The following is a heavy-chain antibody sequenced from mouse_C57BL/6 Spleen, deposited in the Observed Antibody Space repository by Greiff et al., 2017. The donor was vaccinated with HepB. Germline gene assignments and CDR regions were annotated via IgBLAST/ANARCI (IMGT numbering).Heavy chain of an antibody. Sequence: QVQLKQSGAELARPGASVKLSCKASGYTFTSYGISWVKQRTGQGLEWIGEIYPRSGNTYYNEKFKGKATLTADKSSSTAYMELRSLTSEDSAVYFCARPLGDYYGGSIDYYAMDYWGQGTSVTVSS. CDR2: IYPRSGNT. J-gene: IGHJ4*01. CDR3: ARPLGDYYGGSIDYYAMDY. D-gene: IGHD1-1*01. V-gene: IGHV1-81*01. CDR1: GYTFTSYG.